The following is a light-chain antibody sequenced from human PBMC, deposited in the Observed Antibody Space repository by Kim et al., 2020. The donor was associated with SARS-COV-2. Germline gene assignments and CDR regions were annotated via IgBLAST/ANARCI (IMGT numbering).Light chain of an antibody. J-gene: IGKJ1*01. CDR1: QGISNS. Sequence: DIQMTQSPSSLSASVGDRVTITCRASQGISNSLAWYQQKAGKAPKLLLSAASRLESGVPSRFSGSGSGTDYTLTISSLQPEDVATYYCQQYYSTLFWTFGQGTKVDIK. CDR2: AAS. CDR3: QQYYSTLFWT. V-gene: IGKV1-NL1*01.